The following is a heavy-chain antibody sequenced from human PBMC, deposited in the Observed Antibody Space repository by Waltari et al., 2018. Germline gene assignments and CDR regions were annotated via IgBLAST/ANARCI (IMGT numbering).Heavy chain of an antibody. CDR2: IIPIVGTA. J-gene: IGHJ4*02. D-gene: IGHD1-26*01. Sequence: QVQLVQSGAEVKKPGASVKVSCKASGYTFTSYDINWVRQATGQGLEWMGGIIPIVGTANYAQKFQGRVTITTDESTSTAYMELSSLRSEDTAVYYCARRGSYYTFDYWGQGTLVTVSS. V-gene: IGHV1-69*01. CDR3: ARRGSYYTFDY. CDR1: GYTFTSYD.